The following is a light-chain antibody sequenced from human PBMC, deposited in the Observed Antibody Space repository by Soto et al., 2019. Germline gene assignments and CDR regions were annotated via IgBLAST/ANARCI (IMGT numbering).Light chain of an antibody. CDR3: CSYAGSRV. J-gene: IGLJ1*01. CDR2: EVN. Sequence: QSALTQPASLSGSPGQSITISCTGTSSDIGAYDYVSWFQQHPGKAPKLMISEVNNRPSGVSNRFSGSKSGNTAYLTISGLQAEDEADYYCCSYAGSRVFGTGTKVTVL. CDR1: SSDIGAYDY. V-gene: IGLV2-14*01.